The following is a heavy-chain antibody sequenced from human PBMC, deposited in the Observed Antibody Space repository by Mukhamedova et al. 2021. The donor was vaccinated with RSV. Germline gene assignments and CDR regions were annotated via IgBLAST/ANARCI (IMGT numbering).Heavy chain of an antibody. V-gene: IGHV3-23*01. CDR2: ISGSGGST. D-gene: IGHD4-17*01. J-gene: IGHJ3*02. CDR3: AKKRVTTVTLGAFDI. Sequence: EWVSAISGSGGSTYYADSVKGRFTISRDNSKNTLYLQMNSLRAEDMAVYYCAKKRVTTVTLGAFDIWGQGTMVTVSS.